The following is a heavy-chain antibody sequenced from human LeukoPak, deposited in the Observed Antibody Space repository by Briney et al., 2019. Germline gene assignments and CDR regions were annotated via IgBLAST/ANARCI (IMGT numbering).Heavy chain of an antibody. D-gene: IGHD3-9*01. CDR1: GGSFSGYY. CDR3: ARARAEYYDILTGYYAFDI. V-gene: IGHV4-34*01. CDR2: INHSGST. Sequence: PSETLSLTCAVYGGSFSGYYWSWIRQPPGKGLEWIGEINHSGSTNYNPSLKSRVTISVDTSKNQFSLKPSSVTAADTAVYYCARARAEYYDILTGYYAFDIWGQGTMVTVSS. J-gene: IGHJ3*02.